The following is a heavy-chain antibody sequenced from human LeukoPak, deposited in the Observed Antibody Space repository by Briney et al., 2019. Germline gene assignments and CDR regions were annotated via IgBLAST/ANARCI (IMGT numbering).Heavy chain of an antibody. J-gene: IGHJ6*02. V-gene: IGHV5-51*01. CDR2: IYPGDSDT. CDR3: ARQYCSSTSCYAGYYYYGMDV. D-gene: IGHD2-2*01. Sequence: GESLKISCQGSGYSFTSYWIGWVRQMPGKGLEWMGIIYPGDSDTRYSPSFQGQVTISADKSISTAYLQWSSLKASDTAMYYCARQYCSSTSCYAGYYYYGMDVWGQGTTVTVSS. CDR1: GYSFTSYW.